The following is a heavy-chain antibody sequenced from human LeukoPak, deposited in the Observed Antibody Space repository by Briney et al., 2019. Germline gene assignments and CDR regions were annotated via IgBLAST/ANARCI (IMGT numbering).Heavy chain of an antibody. J-gene: IGHJ4*02. CDR2: ISGSGTNT. V-gene: IGHV3-23*01. Sequence: PGGSLRLSCAASGFTFSSYAMSWVRQAPGKGLEWVSVISGSGTNTYYADSVKGRFTISRDNSKYTLYLQMNSLRAEDTALYYCVKHSAPVLAAARFDYWGQGNLVTVSS. CDR3: VKHSAPVLAAARFDY. D-gene: IGHD2-2*01. CDR1: GFTFSSYA.